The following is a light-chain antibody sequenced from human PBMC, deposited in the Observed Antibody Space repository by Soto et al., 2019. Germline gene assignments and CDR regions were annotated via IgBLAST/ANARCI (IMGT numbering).Light chain of an antibody. CDR1: QTINTW. Sequence: DIQMTQSPSTLSASVGERVTITCRASQTINTWLAWYQHKPGKAPKLLIYDASTLQTGVPSRFSGYSSGTEFTLTISSLQPDDLATYFRQQYHSFSPEGLTFGGGTKVEL. CDR2: DAS. V-gene: IGKV1-5*01. J-gene: IGKJ4*01. CDR3: QQYHSFSPEGLT.